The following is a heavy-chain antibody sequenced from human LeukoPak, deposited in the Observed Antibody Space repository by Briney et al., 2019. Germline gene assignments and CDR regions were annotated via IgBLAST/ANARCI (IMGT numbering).Heavy chain of an antibody. CDR3: ARASVGCSSTSCYSTQFDY. D-gene: IGHD2-2*01. J-gene: IGHJ4*02. CDR1: GGSFSGYY. Sequence: SETLSLTCAVYGGSFSGYYWSWIRQPPGKGLEWIGEINHSGSTNYNPSLKSRVTISVDTSKNQFSLKPSSVTAADTAVYYCARASVGCSSTSCYSTQFDYWGQGTLVTVSS. CDR2: INHSGST. V-gene: IGHV4-34*01.